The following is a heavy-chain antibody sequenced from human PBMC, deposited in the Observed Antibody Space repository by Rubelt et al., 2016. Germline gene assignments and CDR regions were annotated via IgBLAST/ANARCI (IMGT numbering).Heavy chain of an antibody. CDR2: IGIAGDT. D-gene: IGHD2-8*01. Sequence: EVQLVESGGGLVQPGGSLRLSCAASGFTFSSYEIHWVRQVIGKGLEWVSAIGIAGDTYYSGSVKGRFIISRKNGKNSLYLKMNSLRAEDTAIYYCAREGDCSNGVCAFDYWGQGALVTVSS. CDR3: AREGDCSNGVCAFDY. J-gene: IGHJ4*02. V-gene: IGHV3-13*01. CDR1: GFTFSSYE.